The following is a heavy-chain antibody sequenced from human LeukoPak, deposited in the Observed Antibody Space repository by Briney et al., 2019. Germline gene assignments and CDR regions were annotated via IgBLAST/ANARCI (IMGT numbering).Heavy chain of an antibody. CDR1: GFTFSSYE. D-gene: IGHD5-18*01. J-gene: IGHJ4*02. V-gene: IGHV3-48*03. CDR3: ARVGQLWAHDY. Sequence: GGSLRLSCAASGFTFSSYEMNWVRQAPGKGLKWVSYISSSGSTIYYADSVKGRFTISRDNAKNSLYLQMNSLRAEDTAVYYCARVGQLWAHDYWGQGTLVTVSS. CDR2: ISSSGSTI.